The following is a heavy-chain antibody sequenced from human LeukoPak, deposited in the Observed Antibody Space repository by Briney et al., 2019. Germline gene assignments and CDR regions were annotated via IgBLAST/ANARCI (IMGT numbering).Heavy chain of an antibody. V-gene: IGHV3-48*02. J-gene: IGHJ4*02. CDR3: ARAMRSGYDY. CDR2: ISSNSDSI. CDR1: GFSFSNYG. Sequence: GGSLRLSCAASGFSFSNYGMNWVRQAPGKRLEWVSYISSNSDSIYYADSVKGRFTISRDNAENSLYLQLNSLRDEDTAVYYCARAMRSGYDYWGQGTLVTVSS. D-gene: IGHD5-12*01.